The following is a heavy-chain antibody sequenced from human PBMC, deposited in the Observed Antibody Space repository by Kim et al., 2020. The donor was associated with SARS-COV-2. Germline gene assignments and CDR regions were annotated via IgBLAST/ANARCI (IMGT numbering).Heavy chain of an antibody. J-gene: IGHJ2*01. CDR3: ASGAPIVARDWYFDL. CDR1: GGSISSYY. Sequence: SETLSLTCTVSGGSISSYYWSWIRQPPGKGLEWIGYIYYSGSTNYNPSLKSRVTISVDTSKNQFSLKLSSVTAADTAVYYCASGAPIVARDWYFDLWGRGTLVTVSS. V-gene: IGHV4-59*01. CDR2: IYYSGST. D-gene: IGHD5-12*01.